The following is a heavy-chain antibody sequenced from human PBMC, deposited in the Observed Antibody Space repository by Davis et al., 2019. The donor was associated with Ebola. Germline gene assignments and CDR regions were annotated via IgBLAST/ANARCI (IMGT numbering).Heavy chain of an antibody. D-gene: IGHD2-15*01. CDR2: ISGSSGST. CDR3: ARGGVGGYCSGSSCYVYYYYYGMDV. Sequence: GESLKISCAASGFTFSSYAMSWVRQAPGKGLEWVSAISGSSGSTYYADSVKGRFTISRDNSKNTVYLQMNSLRAEDTAVYYCARGGVGGYCSGSSCYVYYYYYGMDVWGQGTTVTVSS. CDR1: GFTFSSYA. J-gene: IGHJ6*02. V-gene: IGHV3-23*01.